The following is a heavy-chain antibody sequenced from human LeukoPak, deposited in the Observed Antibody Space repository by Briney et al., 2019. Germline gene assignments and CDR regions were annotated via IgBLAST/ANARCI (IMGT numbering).Heavy chain of an antibody. CDR2: IYTSGST. D-gene: IGHD3-22*01. J-gene: IGHJ4*02. CDR1: GGSINNYY. CDR3: ARTSWKWLADY. V-gene: IGHV4-4*07. Sequence: SETLSLTCTASGGSINNYYWSWIRQPAGKGLEWIGRIYTSGSTNYNPSLKSRVTMSVDTSKNQFSLKLSSVTAADTAFYYCARTSWKWLADYWGQGTLVTVSS.